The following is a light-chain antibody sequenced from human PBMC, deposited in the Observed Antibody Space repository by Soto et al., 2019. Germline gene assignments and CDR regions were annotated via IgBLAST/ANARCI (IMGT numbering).Light chain of an antibody. CDR1: QTIGNW. CDR3: QPYNGT. CDR2: KAS. J-gene: IGKJ1*01. V-gene: IGKV1-5*03. Sequence: DIQMTQSPSTLSASVGDRVTITCRASQTIGNWLAWYQQKAGKAPKLLIYKASSLEGGVPSRFSGSGAGTEFTLPIRSLQAHDFATYYCQPYNGTFGQGTTLEIK.